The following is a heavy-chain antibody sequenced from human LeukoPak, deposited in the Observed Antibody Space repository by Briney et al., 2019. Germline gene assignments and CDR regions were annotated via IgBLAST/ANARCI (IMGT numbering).Heavy chain of an antibody. CDR3: AKEEGVLRFLEWLEDYYYGMDV. J-gene: IGHJ6*02. CDR2: ISGSGGST. D-gene: IGHD3-3*01. V-gene: IGHV3-23*01. CDR1: GFTFSSYA. Sequence: GRSLRLSCAASGFTFSSYAMSWVRQAPGKGLEWVSAISGSGGSTYYADSVKGRLTISRDNSKNTLYLQMNSLRAEDTAVYYCAKEEGVLRFLEWLEDYYYGMDVWGQGTTVTVSS.